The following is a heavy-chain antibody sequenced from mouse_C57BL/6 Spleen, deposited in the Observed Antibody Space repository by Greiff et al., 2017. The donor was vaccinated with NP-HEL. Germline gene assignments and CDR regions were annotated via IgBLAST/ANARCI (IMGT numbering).Heavy chain of an antibody. CDR2: ISGGGGNT. CDR1: GFTFSSYT. Sequence: DVKLVESGGGLVKPGGSLKLSCAASGFTFSSYTMSWVRQTPEKRLEWVATISGGGGNTYYPDSVKGRFTISRDNAKNTLYLQMSSLRSEDTALYYCARHRPNWGGDAMDYWGQGTSVTVSS. D-gene: IGHD4-1*02. J-gene: IGHJ4*01. CDR3: ARHRPNWGGDAMDY. V-gene: IGHV5-9*01.